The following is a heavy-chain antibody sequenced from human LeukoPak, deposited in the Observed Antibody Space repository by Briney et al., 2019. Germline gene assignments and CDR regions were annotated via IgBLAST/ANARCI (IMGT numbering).Heavy chain of an antibody. CDR1: GYTFTSSF. V-gene: IGHV1-46*01. Sequence: ASVKVSCKASGYTFTSSFMHWVRQAPGQGLERMGIINPSGGSPTYAQKFQGRVTMTRDTSTSTVYMELSSLRSEDTAMYYCARDSSSSSLADPWGQGTLVTVSS. CDR2: INPSGGSP. D-gene: IGHD2-2*01. CDR3: ARDSSSSSLADP. J-gene: IGHJ5*02.